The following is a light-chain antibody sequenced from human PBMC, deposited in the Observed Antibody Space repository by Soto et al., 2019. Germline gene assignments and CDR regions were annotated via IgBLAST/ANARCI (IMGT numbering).Light chain of an antibody. Sequence: QSALTQPASVSGSPGQSITISCTGTSSDIGVYNYVSWYQQHPGKAPTHMIYDVSNRPSGVSNRFSGSKSGNTASLTISGLQAEDEADYYCSSYTTTSTVVFGGGTKLTVL. V-gene: IGLV2-14*01. CDR2: DVS. CDR3: SSYTTTSTVV. J-gene: IGLJ2*01. CDR1: SSDIGVYNY.